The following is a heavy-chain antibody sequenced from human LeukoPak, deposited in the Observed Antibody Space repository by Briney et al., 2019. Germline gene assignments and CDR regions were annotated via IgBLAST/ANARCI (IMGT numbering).Heavy chain of an antibody. CDR1: GFTFIIYA. V-gene: IGHV3-23*01. CDR3: AKDQGTMIVVVITL. Sequence: GGSLRLSCAASGFTFIIYAMSWVRQAPGKRLEWVSAISGSGGSTYYADSVKGRFTISRDNSKNTLYLQMTSLRAEDTAVYYCAKDQGTMIVVVITLWGQGTLVTVSS. D-gene: IGHD3-22*01. CDR2: ISGSGGST. J-gene: IGHJ4*02.